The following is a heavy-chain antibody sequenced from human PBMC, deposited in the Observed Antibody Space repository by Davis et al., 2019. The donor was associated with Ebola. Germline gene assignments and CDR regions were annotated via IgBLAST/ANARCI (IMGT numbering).Heavy chain of an antibody. D-gene: IGHD3-9*01. CDR3: TNLDWGGGLDY. V-gene: IGHV3-30*02. CDR1: GFSFSRYG. Sequence: LSPTCEASGFSFSRYGMHWVRQAPGKGLEWVAFIQAYGAYSQFAESVKGRFTVSTDNSKSTLYLQMNDLRPDDTAAYYCTNLDWGGGLDYWGQGTLVTVSS. CDR2: IQAYGAYS. J-gene: IGHJ4*02.